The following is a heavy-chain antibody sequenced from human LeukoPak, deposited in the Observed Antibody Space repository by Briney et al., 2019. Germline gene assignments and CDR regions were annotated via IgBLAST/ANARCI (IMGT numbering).Heavy chain of an antibody. CDR1: GGSISSYY. CDR2: NYYSGST. D-gene: IGHD3-22*01. V-gene: IGHV4-59*01. CDR3: ARGGGAYYDNSGYYRGGSEFDY. Sequence: SETLSLTCTVSGGSISSYYWSWIRQPPGKGLEWIGYNYYSGSTNYNPSLKSRVTISVDTSKNQFSLKLSSVTAADTAVYYCARGGGAYYDNSGYYRGGSEFDYWGQGTLVTVSS. J-gene: IGHJ4*02.